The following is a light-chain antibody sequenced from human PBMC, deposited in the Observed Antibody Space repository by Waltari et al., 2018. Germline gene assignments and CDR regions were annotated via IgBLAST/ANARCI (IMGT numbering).Light chain of an antibody. J-gene: IGLJ1*01. Sequence: SPGQSITISCTGTSSDVGGYNYVSWYQQHPGKATKLMIYDVSNRPSGVSNRFSGSKSGNTASLTISGLQAEDEADYYCSSYTSSSTFWVFGTGTKVTVL. CDR3: SSYTSSSTFWV. V-gene: IGLV2-14*03. CDR1: SSDVGGYNY. CDR2: DVS.